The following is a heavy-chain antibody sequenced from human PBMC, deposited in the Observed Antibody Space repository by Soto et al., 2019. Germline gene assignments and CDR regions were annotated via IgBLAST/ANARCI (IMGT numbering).Heavy chain of an antibody. CDR3: ARGGAHCSNGVCLGHH. CDR1: GYIFRDYY. J-gene: IGHJ5*02. D-gene: IGHD2-8*01. V-gene: IGHV1-2*02. CDR2: INPSTGVT. Sequence: QVHLVQSGADVRKPGASVHVSCRASGYIFRDYYVHWVRQAPGQGLQWMGCINPSTGVTKFAQEFQGRVTLSRDSSTSTAYMELKRVTFDDTAVYYCARGGAHCSNGVCLGHHWGQGTLLTVSS.